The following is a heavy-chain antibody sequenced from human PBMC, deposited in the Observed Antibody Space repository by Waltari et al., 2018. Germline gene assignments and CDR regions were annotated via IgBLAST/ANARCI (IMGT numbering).Heavy chain of an antibody. J-gene: IGHJ4*02. D-gene: IGHD5-12*01. V-gene: IGHV3-30*02. CDR2: LRSDETKG. CDR3: AKGYNYCFDF. Sequence: QVQMVESGGGVVQPGGSLRLSCKTSGLSFTRDEGVDWVRQAPGRGLEWVAFLRSDETKGPYADSVGGRFTISRDSSKNTVYLQMDSLRPEDTAVYYCAKGYNYCFDFWGQGTLVTVSS. CDR1: GLSFTRDEG.